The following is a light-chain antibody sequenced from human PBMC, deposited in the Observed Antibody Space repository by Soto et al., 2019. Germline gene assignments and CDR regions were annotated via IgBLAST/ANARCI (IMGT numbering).Light chain of an antibody. V-gene: IGKV3-20*01. Sequence: EIVWTQSPGTLSLSPGERATLSCRASQSVSNSLAWYQQKPGQAPRLLIYGASSRATGIPDRFSGSGSGTDFPLTISRLEPEDFAVYYCQQYGSSPLFGPGTTVAIK. CDR2: GAS. CDR3: QQYGSSPL. J-gene: IGKJ3*01. CDR1: QSVSNS.